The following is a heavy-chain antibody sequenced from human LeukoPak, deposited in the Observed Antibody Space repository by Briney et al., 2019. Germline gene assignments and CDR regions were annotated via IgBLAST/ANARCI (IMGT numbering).Heavy chain of an antibody. CDR2: IYPGDSDT. CDR3: ARPPLTPGYCSGGSCYGY. Sequence: GESLKISCKGSGYSFTSYWIGWVRQMPGKGLGWMGIIYPGDSDTRYSPSFQGQVTISADKSISTAYLQWSSLKASDTAMYYCARPPLTPGYCSGGSCYGYWGQGTLVTVSS. D-gene: IGHD2-15*01. CDR1: GYSFTSYW. J-gene: IGHJ4*02. V-gene: IGHV5-51*01.